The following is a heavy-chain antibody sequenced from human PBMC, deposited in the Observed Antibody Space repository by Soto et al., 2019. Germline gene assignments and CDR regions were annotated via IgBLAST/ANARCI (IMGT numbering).Heavy chain of an antibody. J-gene: IGHJ2*01. Sequence: EVQLLESGGGLVQPGGSVRLSCAASGLTFGNYAMSWVRQAPGKGLEWVSAISGDSGRTYYADSVKGRFTISRDNSKNTLYQQMNPLRAEDTAVYYCAVTPNCGRDCSAASYWYFDIWGRGTLVTVSS. V-gene: IGHV3-23*01. CDR2: ISGDSGRT. D-gene: IGHD2-21*02. CDR3: AVTPNCGRDCSAASYWYFDI. CDR1: GLTFGNYA.